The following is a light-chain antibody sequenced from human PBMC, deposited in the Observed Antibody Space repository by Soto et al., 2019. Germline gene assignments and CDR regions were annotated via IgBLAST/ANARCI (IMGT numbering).Light chain of an antibody. CDR2: EAT. Sequence: QSVLTQPASVSGSPGQSIAISCTGTSSDVGTYNLVSWYQQHPGKAPKLMIYEATKRPSGISDRFSGSKSGNTASLTISGLQAEDEADYFCCSYAGGNNFVVFGTGTKVTVL. CDR3: CSYAGGNNFVV. V-gene: IGLV2-23*02. J-gene: IGLJ1*01. CDR1: SSDVGTYNL.